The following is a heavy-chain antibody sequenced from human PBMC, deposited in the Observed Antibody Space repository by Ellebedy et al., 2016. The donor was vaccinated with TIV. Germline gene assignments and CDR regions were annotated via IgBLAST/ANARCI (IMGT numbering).Heavy chain of an antibody. CDR3: ARHASYYDSSGYSGYYFDY. CDR1: GGSISSSSYY. D-gene: IGHD3-22*01. V-gene: IGHV4-39*01. CDR2: IYISGST. Sequence: MPSETLSLTCTVPGGSISSSSYYWGWFRQLPGKGLEWIGSIYISGSTYYNPSLKIRVTTSVDTSKNQFSLKLSSVTAADTAVYYCARHASYYDSSGYSGYYFDYWGQGTLVTVSS. J-gene: IGHJ4*02.